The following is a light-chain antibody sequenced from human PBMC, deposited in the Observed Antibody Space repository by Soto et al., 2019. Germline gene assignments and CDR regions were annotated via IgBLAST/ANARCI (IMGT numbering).Light chain of an antibody. CDR2: KAS. Sequence: DIQMTHSPSTLSASVVDRVTITCLASQVISSWLAWYQQKPGKAPKLLIYKASTLKSGVPSRFSGSGSGTEFTLTISSLQPDDFATYYCQHYNSYSEACGQGNKVDI. V-gene: IGKV1-5*03. J-gene: IGKJ1*01. CDR1: QVISSW. CDR3: QHYNSYSEA.